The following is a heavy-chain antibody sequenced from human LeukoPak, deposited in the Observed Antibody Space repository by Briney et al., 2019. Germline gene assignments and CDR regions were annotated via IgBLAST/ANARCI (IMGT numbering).Heavy chain of an antibody. CDR3: ASGIETYDVIDY. CDR2: IYYSGST. CDR1: GVSISSSSYY. Sequence: SETLSLTCTVSGVSISSSSYYWGWIRQPPGKGLEWIGSIYYSGSTYYNPSLKSRVTISVDTSKNQFSLKLSSVTAADTAVYYCASGIETYDVIDYWGQGTLVTVSS. D-gene: IGHD1-1*01. V-gene: IGHV4-39*01. J-gene: IGHJ4*02.